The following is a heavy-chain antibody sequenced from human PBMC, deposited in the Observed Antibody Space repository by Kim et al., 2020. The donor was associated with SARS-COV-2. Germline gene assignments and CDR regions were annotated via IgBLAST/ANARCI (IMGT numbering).Heavy chain of an antibody. D-gene: IGHD6-19*01. Sequence: DAVKGRFTISRDNSKNTLYLQRNSLRAEDTAVYYCARDEAVADPSRFDFWGQGTLVTVSS. CDR3: ARDEAVADPSRFDF. J-gene: IGHJ4*02. V-gene: IGHV3-30*07.